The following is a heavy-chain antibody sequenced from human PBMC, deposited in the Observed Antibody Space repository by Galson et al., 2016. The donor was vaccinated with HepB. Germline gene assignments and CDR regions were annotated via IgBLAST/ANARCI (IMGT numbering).Heavy chain of an antibody. Sequence: SLRLSCAASGFTFGDSIMNWVRLGPGQGLEWVASITRTDYGGTTEYAASVKGRFRISRDYSKSIAYLQMNSLKTEDTAVYYCTRGHYEAYWGQGTLVTVSS. V-gene: IGHV3-49*04. J-gene: IGHJ4*02. CDR2: ITRTDYGGTT. CDR1: GFTFGDSI. D-gene: IGHD3-22*01. CDR3: TRGHYEAY.